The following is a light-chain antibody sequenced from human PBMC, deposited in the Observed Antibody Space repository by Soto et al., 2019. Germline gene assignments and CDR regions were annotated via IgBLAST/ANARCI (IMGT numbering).Light chain of an antibody. CDR1: QSVSSY. J-gene: IGKJ5*01. Sequence: EIVLTQSPVTLSLSPGERATLSCRASQSVSSYLAWYQQKPGQAPRLLIYDASNRATGIPARFSGSGSGTDFTLTIDTLQPEDFAIYYCHQRNNWPPITFGQGTRLEI. CDR3: HQRNNWPPIT. V-gene: IGKV3-11*01. CDR2: DAS.